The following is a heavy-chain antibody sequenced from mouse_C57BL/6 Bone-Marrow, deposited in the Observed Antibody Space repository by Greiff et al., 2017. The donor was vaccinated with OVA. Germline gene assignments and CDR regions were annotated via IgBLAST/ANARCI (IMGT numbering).Heavy chain of an antibody. D-gene: IGHD1-1*01. CDR2: ISSGGDYI. CDR3: TRDRVTTVEFAY. Sequence: EVKLVESGEGLVKPGGSLKLSCAASGFTFSSYAMSWVRQTPETRLEWVAYISSGGDYIYYADTVKGRFTISRDNARNTLYLQMSSLKSEDTAMYYCTRDRVTTVEFAYWGQGTLVTVSA. V-gene: IGHV5-9-1*02. CDR1: GFTFSSYA. J-gene: IGHJ3*01.